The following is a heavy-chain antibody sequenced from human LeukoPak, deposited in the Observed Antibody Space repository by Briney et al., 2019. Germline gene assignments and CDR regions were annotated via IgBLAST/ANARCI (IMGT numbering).Heavy chain of an antibody. CDR2: ISSGSSSI. Sequence: SGGSLRVSCAVSGFSLTAFGMNWVRQAPGKGLEWVPSISSGSSSIYYADSVKGRFTISRDNAKNSLYLQMNSLRAEDTAVYYCARVTNYYYYMDVWGKGSSVTVSS. V-gene: IGHV3-21*01. J-gene: IGHJ6*03. CDR1: GFSLTAFG. D-gene: IGHD4-11*01. CDR3: ARVTNYYYYMDV.